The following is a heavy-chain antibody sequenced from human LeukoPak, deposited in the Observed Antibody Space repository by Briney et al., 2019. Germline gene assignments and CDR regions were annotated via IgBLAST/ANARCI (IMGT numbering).Heavy chain of an antibody. CDR3: ARLRRNGDSGGFYYYYDY. CDR1: GFTFTSFS. J-gene: IGHJ4*02. V-gene: IGHV3-21*01. Sequence: GGSLRLSCAASGFTFTSFSFNWVRQAPGKGLEWVSSINTVATYIYYADSVRGRFTISRDNAKNSVYLQMDSLRAEDTGVYYCARLRRNGDSGGFYYYYDYWGQGTLVTASS. CDR2: INTVATYI. D-gene: IGHD3-3*01.